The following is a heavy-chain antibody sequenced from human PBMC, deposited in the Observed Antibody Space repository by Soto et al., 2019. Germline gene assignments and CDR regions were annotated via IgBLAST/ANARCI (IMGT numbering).Heavy chain of an antibody. J-gene: IGHJ6*03. CDR2: ISYDGSNK. CDR1: GFTFSSYG. CDR3: AKNPRKGYYYYYYMDV. V-gene: IGHV3-30*18. Sequence: GSLRLSCAASGFTFSSYGMHWVRQAPGKGLEWVAVISYDGSNKYYADSVKGRFTISRDNSKNTLYLQMNSLRAEDTAVYYCAKNPRKGYYYYYYMDVWGKGTTVTVSS.